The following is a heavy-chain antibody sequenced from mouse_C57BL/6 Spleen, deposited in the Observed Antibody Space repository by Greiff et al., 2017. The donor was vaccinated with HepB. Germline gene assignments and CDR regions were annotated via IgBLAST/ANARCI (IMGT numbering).Heavy chain of an antibody. CDR1: GYTFTTYP. CDR2: FHPYNDDT. D-gene: IGHD1-1*01. V-gene: IGHV1-47*01. J-gene: IGHJ1*03. Sequence: VKVVESGAELVKPGASVKMSCKASGYTFTTYPIEWMKQNHGKSLEWIGNFHPYNDDTKYNEKFKGKATLTVEKSSSTVYLELSRLTSDDSAVYYCARSRAGSSYWYFDVWGTGTTVTVSS. CDR3: ARSRAGSSYWYFDV.